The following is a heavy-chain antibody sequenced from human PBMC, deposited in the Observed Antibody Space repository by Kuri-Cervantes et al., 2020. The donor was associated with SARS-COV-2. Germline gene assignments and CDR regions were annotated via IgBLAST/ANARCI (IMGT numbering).Heavy chain of an antibody. CDR1: GFTFSSYS. V-gene: IGHV3-21*01. CDR3: ARDGVVAATRSHLDY. CDR2: ISSSSSYI. D-gene: IGHD2-15*01. J-gene: IGHJ4*02. Sequence: GESLKISCATSGFTFSSYSMNWVRQAPGKGLEWVSSISSSSSYIYYADSVKGRFTISRDNAKNSLYLQMNSLRAEDTAMYYCARDGVVAATRSHLDYWGQGTLVTVSS.